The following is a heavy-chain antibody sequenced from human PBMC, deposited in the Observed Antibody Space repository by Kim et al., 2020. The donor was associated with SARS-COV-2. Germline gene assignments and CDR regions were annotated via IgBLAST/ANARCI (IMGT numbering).Heavy chain of an antibody. D-gene: IGHD3-3*01. CDR3: ARSGRFTYFDY. Sequence: NPSLKSRVTKSVDTSKNQFSLGLSSVTAADTAVYYCARSGRFTYFDYWGRGTLVTVSS. V-gene: IGHV4-59*01. J-gene: IGHJ4*02.